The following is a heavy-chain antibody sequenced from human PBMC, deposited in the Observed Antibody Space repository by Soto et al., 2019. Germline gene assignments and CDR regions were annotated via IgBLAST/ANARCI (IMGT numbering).Heavy chain of an antibody. D-gene: IGHD2-2*01. J-gene: IGHJ3*02. Sequence: LSLTCTVSGGSISGCGYYWSWIRQHPGKGLEWIGYIYYSGSTYYNPSLKSRVTISVDTSKNQFSLKLSSVTAAATAVYYCASLGYCSSTSCYPLPRGAFDIWGQGTMVTVSS. CDR3: ASLGYCSSTSCYPLPRGAFDI. V-gene: IGHV4-31*03. CDR1: GGSISGCGYY. CDR2: IYYSGST.